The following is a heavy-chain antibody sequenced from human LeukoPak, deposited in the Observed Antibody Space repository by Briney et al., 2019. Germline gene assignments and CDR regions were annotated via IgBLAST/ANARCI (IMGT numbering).Heavy chain of an antibody. CDR2: IRDSGSA. J-gene: IGHJ4*02. V-gene: IGHV4-34*01. CDR3: ARGKGYTTSSRHRGIDN. D-gene: IGHD6-6*01. Sequence: SETLSLTCAVYGGSFSGYYWSWIRQPPGKGLEWIGEIRDSGSANYNPSLKSRVFISVDTSKNQFSLKLRSVTAADTAVYYCARGKGYTTSSRHRGIDNWGQGTLVTVSS. CDR1: GGSFSGYY.